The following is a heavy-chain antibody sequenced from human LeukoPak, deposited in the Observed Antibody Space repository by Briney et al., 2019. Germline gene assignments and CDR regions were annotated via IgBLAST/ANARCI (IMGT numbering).Heavy chain of an antibody. D-gene: IGHD3-22*01. Sequence: GASVKVSCKASGYTFTSYGISWVRQAPGQGLERMGWISAYNGNTNYAQKLQGRVTMTTDTSTSTAYMELSSLRSEDTAVYYCARTYYYDSSGYYYEYNWFDPWGQGTLVTVSS. J-gene: IGHJ5*02. CDR3: ARTYYYDSSGYYYEYNWFDP. CDR2: ISAYNGNT. V-gene: IGHV1-18*01. CDR1: GYTFTSYG.